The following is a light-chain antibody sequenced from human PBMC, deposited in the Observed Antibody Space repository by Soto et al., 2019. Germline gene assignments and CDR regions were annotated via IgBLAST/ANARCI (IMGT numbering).Light chain of an antibody. CDR1: QTVSRY. CDR2: AAS. CDR3: QQTYSNLWT. V-gene: IGKV1-39*01. J-gene: IGKJ1*01. Sequence: DIQLTQSPSSLSSSVCDTFTITCRASQTVSRYLNWYQQKSGTAPKLLIYAASTLHTGVPSRFSGRGSGTDFTLTINNLQREDFADYFCQQTYSNLWTFGQGTKVDI.